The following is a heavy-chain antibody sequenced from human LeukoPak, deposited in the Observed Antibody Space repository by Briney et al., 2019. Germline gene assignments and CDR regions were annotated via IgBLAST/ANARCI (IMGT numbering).Heavy chain of an antibody. Sequence: GGSPRLSCAASGFTFSTYAMSWVRQAPGKGLQWVSAITGSGGSTYYADSVKGRFTISRDNSNDTVYLQMNTLRAEDTALYYCAKTSSHRIRAFFDLWGRGTLVTVSS. CDR3: AKTSSHRIRAFFDL. CDR2: ITGSGGST. V-gene: IGHV3-23*01. J-gene: IGHJ2*01. CDR1: GFTFSTYA. D-gene: IGHD2-15*01.